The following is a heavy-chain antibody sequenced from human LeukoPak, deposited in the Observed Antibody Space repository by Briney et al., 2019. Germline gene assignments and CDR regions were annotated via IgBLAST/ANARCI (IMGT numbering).Heavy chain of an antibody. CDR1: GFTFSSYS. Sequence: GGSLRLSCAASGFTFSSYSMNWVRQAPGKGLEWVSYISSSSSTIYYADSVKGRFTISRDSAKNSLYLQMNSLRDEDTAVYYCARGSSTVTTKFDYWGQGTLVTVSS. D-gene: IGHD4-11*01. V-gene: IGHV3-48*02. J-gene: IGHJ4*02. CDR2: ISSSSSTI. CDR3: ARGSSTVTTKFDY.